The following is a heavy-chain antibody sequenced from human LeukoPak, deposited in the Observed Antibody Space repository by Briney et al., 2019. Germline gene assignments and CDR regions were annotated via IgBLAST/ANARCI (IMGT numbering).Heavy chain of an antibody. J-gene: IGHJ3*02. CDR2: IGGAGGST. CDR1: GFTFSTYA. V-gene: IGHV3-23*01. CDR3: ARDHWSNAFDI. Sequence: PGGSLRLSCAASGFTFSTYAMSWVRQAPGKGLECVSTIGGAGGSTYYADSVKGRFTISRDNAKNSLYLQMNSLREEDTAVYYCARDHWSNAFDIWGQGTMVTVSS.